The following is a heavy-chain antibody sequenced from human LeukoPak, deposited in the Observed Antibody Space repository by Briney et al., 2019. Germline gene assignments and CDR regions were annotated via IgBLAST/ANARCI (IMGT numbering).Heavy chain of an antibody. D-gene: IGHD3-10*01. J-gene: IGHJ4*02. CDR2: ISYDGSNK. CDR3: ARDAPDITNPLVDY. Sequence: GGSLRLSCAASGFTFSSYAMHWVRQAPGKGLEWVAVISYDGSNKYYADSVKGRFTISRDNSKSTLYLQMNSLRAEDTAVYYCARDAPDITNPLVDYWGQGTLVTVSS. V-gene: IGHV3-30*04. CDR1: GFTFSSYA.